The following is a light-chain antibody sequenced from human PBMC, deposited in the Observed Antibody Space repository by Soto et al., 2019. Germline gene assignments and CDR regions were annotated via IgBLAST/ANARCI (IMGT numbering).Light chain of an antibody. Sequence: DIQMTQSPSTLSASVRDRVTITCRASQTINSWLAWYQQRPGKAPRLLIYKASTLDSGVPPRFSGSGSGTEFTLTISTLQPDDFATYYCQQYDSIPYTLGQGTKLDIK. CDR3: QQYDSIPYT. CDR2: KAS. CDR1: QTINSW. V-gene: IGKV1-5*03. J-gene: IGKJ2*01.